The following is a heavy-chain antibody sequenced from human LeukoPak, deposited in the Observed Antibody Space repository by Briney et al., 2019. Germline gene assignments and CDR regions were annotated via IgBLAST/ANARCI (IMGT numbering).Heavy chain of an antibody. V-gene: IGHV3-11*01. CDR1: GFTFSDYY. CDR2: ISSGGST. D-gene: IGHD1-26*01. CDR3: AKDGTIGGSYPH. J-gene: IGHJ4*02. Sequence: GRSLRLSCAASGFTFSDYYMSWIRQAPGKGLEWVSYISSGGSTYYADSVKGRFTISRDNSKNTLYLQMNSLRAEDTAVYYCAKDGTIGGSYPHWGQGTLVTVSS.